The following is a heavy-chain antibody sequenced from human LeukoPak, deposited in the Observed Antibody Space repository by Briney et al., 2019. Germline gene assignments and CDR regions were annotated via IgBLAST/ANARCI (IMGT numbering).Heavy chain of an antibody. D-gene: IGHD6-19*01. CDR1: GFTFDDYT. CDR3: ATYSSAFSY. CDR2: ISWDGGST. Sequence: GGSLRLSCAASGFTFDDYTMHWVRQAPGKGLEWVSLISWDGGSTYYADSVKGRFTISRDNSKNSLYLQMNSLRAEDTAVYYCATYSSAFSYWGQGTLVTVSS. V-gene: IGHV3-43*01. J-gene: IGHJ4*02.